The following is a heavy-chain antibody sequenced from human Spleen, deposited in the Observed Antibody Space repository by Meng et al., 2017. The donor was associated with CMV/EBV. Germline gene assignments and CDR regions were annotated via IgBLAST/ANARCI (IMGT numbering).Heavy chain of an antibody. CDR3: ARDRLSPYYDFWSGSYATIHGVDV. D-gene: IGHD3-3*01. J-gene: IGHJ6*02. Sequence: GESLKISCAASGFTFSSYWMHWVRQAPGKGLVWVSRINSDGSSTNYADSVKGRFTISRDNTKKTLYLQMNTLRAEDTAVYYCARDRLSPYYDFWSGSYATIHGVDVWGQGTTVTVSS. CDR1: GFTFSSYW. V-gene: IGHV3-74*01. CDR2: INSDGSST.